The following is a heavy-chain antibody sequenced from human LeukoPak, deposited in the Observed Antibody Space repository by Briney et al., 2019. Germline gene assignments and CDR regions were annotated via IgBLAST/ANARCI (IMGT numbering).Heavy chain of an antibody. CDR2: IKQDGSEK. Sequence: GGSLRLSCAASGFTSSSYWMSWVRQAPGKGLEWVANIKQDGSEKYYVDSVKGRFTISRDNSKNTLYLQMNSLRAEDTAVYYCAKESYVNYYYYYIDFWGKGTTVTISS. D-gene: IGHD3-10*02. V-gene: IGHV3-7*01. J-gene: IGHJ6*03. CDR1: GFTSSSYW. CDR3: AKESYVNYYYYYIDF.